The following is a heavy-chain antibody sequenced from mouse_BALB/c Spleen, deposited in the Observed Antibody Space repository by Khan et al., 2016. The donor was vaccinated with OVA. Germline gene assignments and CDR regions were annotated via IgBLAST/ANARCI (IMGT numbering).Heavy chain of an antibody. CDR3: ARVYGGDCDY. J-gene: IGHJ2*01. CDR1: GYSITSDYA. CDR2: ISYSGNT. V-gene: IGHV3-2*02. Sequence: VQLQQSGPGLVKPSQSLSLTCTVTGYSITSDYAWNWIRQFPGNKLEWMGFISYSGNTNYNPSLKSRISITRDTSKNQFFLQLNSVTTEDTATYYCARVYGGDCDYWGQGTTLTVSS. D-gene: IGHD1-1*01.